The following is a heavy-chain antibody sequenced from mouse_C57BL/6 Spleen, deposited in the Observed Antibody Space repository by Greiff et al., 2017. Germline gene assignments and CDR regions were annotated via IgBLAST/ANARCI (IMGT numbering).Heavy chain of an antibody. Sequence: QVQLQQSGAELARPGASVKMSCKASGYTFTSYTMHWVKQRPGQGLEWIGYINPSSGYTKYNQKFKDKATSTADKSSSTAYMQLSSLTSEDSAVYYCARYRRVTPGYFDVWGTGTTVTVSS. D-gene: IGHD2-14*01. J-gene: IGHJ1*03. CDR2: INPSSGYT. CDR1: GYTFTSYT. CDR3: ARYRRVTPGYFDV. V-gene: IGHV1-4*01.